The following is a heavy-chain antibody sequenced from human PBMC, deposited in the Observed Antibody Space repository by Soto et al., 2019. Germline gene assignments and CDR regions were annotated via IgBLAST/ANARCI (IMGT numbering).Heavy chain of an antibody. V-gene: IGHV6-1*01. D-gene: IGHD1-7*01. CDR1: GESVSSNSAA. J-gene: IGHJ5*02. CDR3: ARGIDVFNWNYEGLYNWFDP. CDR2: TYYGSKWYN. Sequence: PSRTLSLTCAISGESVSSNSAAWNWIRQSPSKGLEWRGRTYYGSKWYNDYAVSVKSRITINPETSKNQFSLQLNSVTPEDTAVYYCARGIDVFNWNYEGLYNWFDPWGQGTLVTVSS.